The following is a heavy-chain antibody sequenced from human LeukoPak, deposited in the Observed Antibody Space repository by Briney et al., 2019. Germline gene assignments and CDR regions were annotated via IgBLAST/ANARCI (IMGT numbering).Heavy chain of an antibody. CDR3: ARESKEGRFGELLETFFDP. J-gene: IGHJ5*02. Sequence: ASVKVSCKASGYTFTSYYMHWVRQAPGQGLEWMGIINPSGGSTSYAQKFQGKVTMTRDTSTSSVYMELSSLRSEDTAVYYCARESKEGRFGELLETFFDPWGQGTLVTVSS. CDR1: GYTFTSYY. CDR2: INPSGGST. V-gene: IGHV1-46*01. D-gene: IGHD3-10*01.